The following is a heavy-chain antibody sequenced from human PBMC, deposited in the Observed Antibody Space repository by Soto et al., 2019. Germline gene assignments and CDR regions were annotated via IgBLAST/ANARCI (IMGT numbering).Heavy chain of an antibody. CDR2: IYYSGST. D-gene: IGHD1-1*01. Sequence: SETLSLTCTVSGGSISSSSCYWVWIRQPPGKGLEWIGSIYYSGSTYYNPSLKSRVTISVDTSKNQFSLKLSSVTAADTAVYYCARTQTTDWYFDLWGRGTLVTVS. J-gene: IGHJ2*01. CDR1: GGSISSSSCY. CDR3: ARTQTTDWYFDL. V-gene: IGHV4-39*01.